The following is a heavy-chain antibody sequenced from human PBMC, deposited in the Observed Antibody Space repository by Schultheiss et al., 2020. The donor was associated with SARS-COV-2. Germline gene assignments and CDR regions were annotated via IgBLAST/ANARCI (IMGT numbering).Heavy chain of an antibody. CDR2: VSAYNGNT. CDR3: ATGSSTSFHYMDV. J-gene: IGHJ6*03. D-gene: IGHD2-2*01. V-gene: IGHV1-18*01. Sequence: ASVKVSCKASGGTFITYAVSWVRQAPGQGLEWMGWVSAYNGNTNYAQKLQGRVTMTTDISTSTAYMELRSLRTDDTAVYYCATGSSTSFHYMDVWGKGTTVTVSS. CDR1: GGTFITYA.